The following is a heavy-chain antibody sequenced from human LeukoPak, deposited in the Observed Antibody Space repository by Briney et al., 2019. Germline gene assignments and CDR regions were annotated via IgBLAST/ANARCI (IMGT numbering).Heavy chain of an antibody. V-gene: IGHV1-69-2*01. Sequence: ASVKISCKASGYTFSDHHINWVRQAPGKGLEWIGRVDPEDGETIYAENFHGRVIITADTSTNTAYMELSSLRSEDTAVYYCATDRIDYGSGRRCYMDVWGKGTTVTVSS. J-gene: IGHJ6*03. D-gene: IGHD3-10*01. CDR2: VDPEDGET. CDR3: ATDRIDYGSGRRCYMDV. CDR1: GYTFSDHH.